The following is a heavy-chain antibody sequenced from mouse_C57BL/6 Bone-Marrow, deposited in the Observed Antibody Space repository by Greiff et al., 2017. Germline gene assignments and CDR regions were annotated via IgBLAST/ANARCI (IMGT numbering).Heavy chain of an antibody. J-gene: IGHJ3*01. V-gene: IGHV1-19*01. CDR1: GYTFTDYY. CDR3: DYGSSYGWFAY. CDR2: INPYNGGT. D-gene: IGHD1-1*01. Sequence: VQLHQSGPVLVKPGASVKMSCKASGYTFTDYYMNWVKQSHGKSLEWIGVINPYNGGTSYNQKFKGKATLTVDKSSSTAYMELNSLTSEDSAVYYCDYGSSYGWFAYWGQGTLVTVSA.